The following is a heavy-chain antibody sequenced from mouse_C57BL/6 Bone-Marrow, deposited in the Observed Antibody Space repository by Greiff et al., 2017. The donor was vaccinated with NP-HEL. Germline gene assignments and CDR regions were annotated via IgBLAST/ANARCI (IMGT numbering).Heavy chain of an antibody. CDR2: ISSGGSYT. J-gene: IGHJ3*01. CDR1: GFTFSSYG. V-gene: IGHV5-6*01. D-gene: IGHD2-3*01. Sequence: EVHLVESGGDLVKPGGSLKLSCAASGFTFSSYGMSWVRQTPDKRLEWVATISSGGSYTYYPDSVKGRFTISRDNAKKTLYLQMSSLKSEDKARNYCARLDGYYTFFWGQGTLVTVSA. CDR3: ARLDGYYTFF.